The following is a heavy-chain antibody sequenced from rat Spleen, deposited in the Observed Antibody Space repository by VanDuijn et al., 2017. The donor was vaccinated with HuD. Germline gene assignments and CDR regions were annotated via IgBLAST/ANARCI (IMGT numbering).Heavy chain of an antibody. CDR1: GFTFNNYW. J-gene: IGHJ1*01. CDR2: ISNAAGKV. D-gene: IGHD1-2*01. Sequence: EVQLVESGGGLVQPGRSLKLSCVASGFTFNNYWMTWIRQAPGKGLEWVASISNAAGKVYYPDSVKGRFTISRDIANSTLYLRMNSLRSEDTATYYCATDRTIAAISTSATGAFDFWGPGTMVTVSS. V-gene: IGHV5-31*01. CDR3: ATDRTIAAISTSATGAFDF.